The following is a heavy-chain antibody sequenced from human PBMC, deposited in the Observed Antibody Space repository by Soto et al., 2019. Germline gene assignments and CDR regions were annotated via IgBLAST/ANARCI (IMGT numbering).Heavy chain of an antibody. J-gene: IGHJ4*02. CDR1: GFAFSSYS. CDR2: ISSSSSYI. D-gene: IGHD3-22*01. V-gene: IGHV3-21*01. Sequence: EVQLVESGGGLVKPGGSLRLSCAASGFAFSSYSMNWVRQAPGKGLEWVSSISSSSSYIYYADSVKGRFTISRDNAKNSLYLQMNSLRAEDTAVYYCARDPKGMTYYYDSSGYYDYWGQGTLVTVSS. CDR3: ARDPKGMTYYYDSSGYYDY.